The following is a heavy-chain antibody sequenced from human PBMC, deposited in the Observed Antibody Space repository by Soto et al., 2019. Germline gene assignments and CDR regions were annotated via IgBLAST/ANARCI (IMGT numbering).Heavy chain of an antibody. CDR2: IWTDGSYE. V-gene: IGHV3-33*01. D-gene: IGHD3-22*01. Sequence: QVQLVESGGGVAQPGGSLRLSCAASGFTFSRYGMHWVRQAPGKGLEWVAVIWTDGSYEYYADSVMGRFTISSDNSKNPLYLQMNSLRAEDTAVYYCARAVHDSSSYYYGGLDYWGPGTLVTVSS. CDR1: GFTFSRYG. J-gene: IGHJ4*02. CDR3: ARAVHDSSSYYYGGLDY.